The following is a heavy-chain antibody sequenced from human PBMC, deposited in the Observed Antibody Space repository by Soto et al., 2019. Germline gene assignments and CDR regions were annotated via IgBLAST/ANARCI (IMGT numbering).Heavy chain of an antibody. CDR3: ATVSESSAHHAFDI. D-gene: IGHD3-22*01. V-gene: IGHV1-24*01. J-gene: IGHJ3*02. Sequence: ASVKVSCKVSGYTLTELSMHWVRQAPGKGLEWMGGFDPEDGETIYAQKFQGRVTMTEDTSTDTAYMELSSLRSEDTAVYYCATVSESSAHHAFDIWGQGTMVTVSS. CDR1: GYTLTELS. CDR2: FDPEDGET.